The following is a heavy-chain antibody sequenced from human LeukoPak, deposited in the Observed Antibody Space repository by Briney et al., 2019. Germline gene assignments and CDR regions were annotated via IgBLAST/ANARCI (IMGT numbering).Heavy chain of an antibody. CDR2: INPGGGTT. Sequence: ASVKVSCKASGYTFTRDFMHWVRQAPGQGLEWMGIINPGGGTTTYAQKFQGRVTMTRDTSTNTVYLEVSSLRSEDTAVYYCAREAGSTDYWGQGTLVTVSS. J-gene: IGHJ4*02. V-gene: IGHV1-46*01. CDR1: GYTFTRDF. CDR3: AREAGSTDY. D-gene: IGHD5/OR15-5a*01.